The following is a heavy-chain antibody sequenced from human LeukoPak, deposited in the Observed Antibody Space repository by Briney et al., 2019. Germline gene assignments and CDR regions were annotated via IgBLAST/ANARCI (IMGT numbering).Heavy chain of an antibody. D-gene: IGHD6-13*01. CDR1: GYTFTSYA. CDR2: INAGNGNT. V-gene: IGHV1-3*01. J-gene: IGHJ6*02. Sequence: ASVKVSCKASGYTFTSYAMHWVRQAPGQRLEWMGWINAGNGNTKYSQKFQGRVTITRDTSASTAYMELSSLRSEDTAVYYCARDPGTEDYHYGMDVWGQGTTVTVSS. CDR3: ARDPGTEDYHYGMDV.